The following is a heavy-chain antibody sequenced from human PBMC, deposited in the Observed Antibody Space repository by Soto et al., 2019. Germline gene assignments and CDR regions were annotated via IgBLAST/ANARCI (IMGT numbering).Heavy chain of an antibody. J-gene: IGHJ4*02. CDR3: ARGGLLRYFDWLFAY. CDR2: INPNSGGT. D-gene: IGHD3-9*01. CDR1: GYTFTGYY. V-gene: IGHV1-2*04. Sequence: GASVKVSCKASGYTFTGYYMHWVRQAPGQGLEWMGWINPNSGGTNYAQKFQGWVTMTRDTSISTAYMELSRLRSDDTAVYYCARGGLLRYFDWLFAYWGQGTLVTVSS.